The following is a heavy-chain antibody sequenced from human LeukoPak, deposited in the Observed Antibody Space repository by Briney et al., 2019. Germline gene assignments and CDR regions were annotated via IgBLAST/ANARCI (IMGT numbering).Heavy chain of an antibody. D-gene: IGHD6-13*01. J-gene: IGHJ5*02. CDR3: ARASAAKNYNWFDP. CDR2: IYYSGST. V-gene: IGHV4-31*03. CDR1: GGSLSRGGYY. Sequence: PSQTLSLTCTVSGGSLSRGGYYWSWIRQHPGKGLEWIGYIYYSGSTYYNPSLKSRVTISVDTSKNQFSLKLSSVTAADTAVYYCARASAAKNYNWFDPWGQGTLVTVSS.